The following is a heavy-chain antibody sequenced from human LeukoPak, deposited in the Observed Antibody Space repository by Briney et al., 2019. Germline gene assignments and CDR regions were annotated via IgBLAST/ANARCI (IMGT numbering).Heavy chain of an antibody. CDR1: GFTFSSYA. D-gene: IGHD2-2*01. CDR2: ISYDGSNK. V-gene: IGHV3-30-3*01. CDR3: ARVLSSTSCPKCPDFDY. Sequence: PGGSLRLSCAASGFTFSSYAMHWVRQAPGKGLEWVVVISYDGSNKYYADSVKGRFTISRDNSKNTLYLQMNSLRAEDTAVYYCARVLSSTSCPKCPDFDYWGQGTPVTVSS. J-gene: IGHJ4*02.